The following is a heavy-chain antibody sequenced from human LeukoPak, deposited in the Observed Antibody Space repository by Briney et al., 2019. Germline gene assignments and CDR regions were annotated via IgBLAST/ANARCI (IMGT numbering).Heavy chain of an antibody. V-gene: IGHV1-2*02. Sequence: ASVKVSCKASGYTLTDHYMHWVRQAPGQGLEWMGWINPNSGDTNYAQKFQGRVTMTRDTSISTAYMELSRLTSDDTAVYYCTSSDYTSSDYWGQGTLVTVSP. CDR3: TSSDYTSSDY. D-gene: IGHD2-2*02. CDR1: GYTLTDHY. J-gene: IGHJ4*02. CDR2: INPNSGDT.